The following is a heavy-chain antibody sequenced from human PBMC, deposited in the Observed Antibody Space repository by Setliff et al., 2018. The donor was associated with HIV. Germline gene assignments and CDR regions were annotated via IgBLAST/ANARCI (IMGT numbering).Heavy chain of an antibody. J-gene: IGHJ3*02. CDR1: GYTFTDYF. CDR3: ATDAYHDFLTGPTPGAFDI. Sequence: ASVKVSCKSSGYTFTDYFMHWVRQAPGQGLEWMGWISPDNANTRISQRFRGSVTMTRDRSINTAYMEFSGLTSDDTAVYYCATDAYHDFLTGPTPGAFDIWGQGTVVTVSS. CDR2: ISPDNANT. V-gene: IGHV1-2*02. D-gene: IGHD3-9*01.